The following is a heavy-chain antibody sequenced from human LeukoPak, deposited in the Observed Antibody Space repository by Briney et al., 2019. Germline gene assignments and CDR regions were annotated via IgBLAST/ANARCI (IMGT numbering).Heavy chain of an antibody. CDR2: INPNSGGT. V-gene: IGHV1-2*02. Sequence: ASVKVSCKASGCTFTGYYMNWVRQAPGQGLEWMGWINPNSGGTNYAQKFQGRVTMTRDTSISTAYMELSRLRSDDTAVYYCARGYCSGGSCFNFDYWGQGTLVTVSS. CDR1: GCTFTGYY. CDR3: ARGYCSGGSCFNFDY. D-gene: IGHD2-15*01. J-gene: IGHJ4*02.